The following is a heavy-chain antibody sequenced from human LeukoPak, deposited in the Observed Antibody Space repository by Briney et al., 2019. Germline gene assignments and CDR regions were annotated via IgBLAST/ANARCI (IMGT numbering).Heavy chain of an antibody. CDR1: GFTFSSYS. V-gene: IGHV3-21*01. Sequence: GGSLRLSCAASGFTFSSYSMNWVRQAPGKGLEWVSSISSSSSYIYYADSVKGRFTISRDNAKNSLYLQMNSLRAEDTAVYYCARAVLYCSSTSCYTAVTEGDYWGQGTLVTVSS. CDR2: ISSSSSYI. CDR3: ARAVLYCSSTSCYTAVTEGDY. J-gene: IGHJ4*02. D-gene: IGHD2-2*02.